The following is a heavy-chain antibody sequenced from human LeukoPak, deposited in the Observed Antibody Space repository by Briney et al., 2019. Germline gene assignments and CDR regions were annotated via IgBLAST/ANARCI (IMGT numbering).Heavy chain of an antibody. J-gene: IGHJ5*02. CDR1: GYTFTGYY. CDR3: ARAKPIVGASTGFDP. V-gene: IGHV1-2*02. Sequence: GASVKVSCKASGYTFTGYYMHWVRQAPGQGLEWMGWINPNSGGTNYAQKFQGRVTMTRDTSISTAYMELSRLRSDDTAVYYCARAKPIVGASTGFDPWGQGTLVTVSS. CDR2: INPNSGGT. D-gene: IGHD1-26*01.